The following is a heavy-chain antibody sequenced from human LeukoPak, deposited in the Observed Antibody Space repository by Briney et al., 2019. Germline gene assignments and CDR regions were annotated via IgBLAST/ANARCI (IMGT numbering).Heavy chain of an antibody. CDR3: TVTSGGFADY. CDR2: IYSGGST. D-gene: IGHD2-21*02. Sequence: PGGSLRLSCAASGFTFSSYAMSWVRQAPGKGLEWVSVIYSGGSTYYADSVKGRFTISRDNSKNTLYLQMNSLRAEDTAVYYCTVTSGGFADYWGQGTLVTVSS. V-gene: IGHV3-53*01. J-gene: IGHJ4*02. CDR1: GFTFSSYA.